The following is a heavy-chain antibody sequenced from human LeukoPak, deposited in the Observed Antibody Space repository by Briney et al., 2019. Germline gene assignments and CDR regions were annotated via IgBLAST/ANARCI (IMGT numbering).Heavy chain of an antibody. Sequence: GGFLRLSCAASGFSFSNYNMNWARLAPGKGLEWVSSITSSGSHIFYADSVKGRFTISRDNADNSLYLQMNSLRAEDTAVYFCARDPYSGAYGSDYYYYMDVWGKGTTVTVSS. J-gene: IGHJ6*03. V-gene: IGHV3-21*01. D-gene: IGHD1-26*01. CDR3: ARDPYSGAYGSDYYYYMDV. CDR2: ITSSGSHI. CDR1: GFSFSNYN.